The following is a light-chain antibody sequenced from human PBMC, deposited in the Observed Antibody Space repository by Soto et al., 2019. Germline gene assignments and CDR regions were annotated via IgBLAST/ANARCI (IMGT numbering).Light chain of an antibody. V-gene: IGKV1-39*01. J-gene: IGKJ4*01. CDR3: QQSYSTPLT. CDR2: AAS. Sequence: DIQMTQSPSSLSASVGDRVTITCRASQSVSTFLNWYHQKPGKAPKLLIYAASSLPSGVPSRFSGSGSGTDFILTISSLQPEDFATYYCQQSYSTPLTFGGGTKVEIK. CDR1: QSVSTF.